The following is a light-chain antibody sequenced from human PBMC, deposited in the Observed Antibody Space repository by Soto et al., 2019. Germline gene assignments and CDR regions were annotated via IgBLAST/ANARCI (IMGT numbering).Light chain of an antibody. J-gene: IGKJ5*01. Sequence: DIQMTQSPSSLSASVCDRVTITCQASQDISNYLNWYQQKPGKAPKLLIYDASNLETGVPSRFSGSGSGTDFTFTISSLQPDDIATYYCQQYDNLPITFGQGTRLEIK. CDR1: QDISNY. V-gene: IGKV1-33*01. CDR3: QQYDNLPIT. CDR2: DAS.